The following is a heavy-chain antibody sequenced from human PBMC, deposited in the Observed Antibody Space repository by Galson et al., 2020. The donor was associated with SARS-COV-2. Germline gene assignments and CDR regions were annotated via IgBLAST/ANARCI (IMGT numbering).Heavy chain of an antibody. D-gene: IGHD6-19*01. CDR3: ARGGYSSGFDWRYYGMDV. Sequence: SVKVSCKASGGTFSSYAISWVRQAPGQGLEWMGGIIPIFGTANYAQQFQGRVTITADESTSTAYMELSSLRSEDTAVYYCARGGYSSGFDWRYYGMDVWGQGTTVTVSS. CDR1: GGTFSSYA. CDR2: IIPIFGTA. J-gene: IGHJ6*02. V-gene: IGHV1-69*13.